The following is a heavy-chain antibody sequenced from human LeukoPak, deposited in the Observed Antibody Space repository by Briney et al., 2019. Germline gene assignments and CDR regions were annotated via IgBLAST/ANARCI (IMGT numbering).Heavy chain of an antibody. CDR2: MNNDGRVI. CDR1: GFTFNNYW. Sequence: SGGSLRLSCKVSGFTFNNYWMHWVRQAPGKGLVWVSRMNNDGRVITYADSVKGRFTISRDNAKNILYLQMNSLRAEDTAVYYCAREFEATGFWALDYWGQGTLVTASS. V-gene: IGHV3-74*01. J-gene: IGHJ4*02. D-gene: IGHD3-16*01. CDR3: AREFEATGFWALDY.